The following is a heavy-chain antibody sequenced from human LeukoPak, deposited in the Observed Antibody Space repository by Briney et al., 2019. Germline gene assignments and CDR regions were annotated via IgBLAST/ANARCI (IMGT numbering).Heavy chain of an antibody. CDR3: ARDGYSHGYAYYFGY. D-gene: IGHD5-18*01. V-gene: IGHV3-30*04. Sequence: GGSLRLSCAASGFTFSSYAMHWVRQAPGKGLEWVAVISYDGSNKYYADSVKGRFTISRDNSKNTLYLQMNSLRAEDTAVYYCARDGYSHGYAYYFGYWGQGTLVTVSS. CDR2: ISYDGSNK. J-gene: IGHJ4*02. CDR1: GFTFSSYA.